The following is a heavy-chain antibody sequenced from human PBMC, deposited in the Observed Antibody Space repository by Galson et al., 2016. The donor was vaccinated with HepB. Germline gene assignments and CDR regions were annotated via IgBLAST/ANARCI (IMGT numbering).Heavy chain of an antibody. CDR2: IYHLGNT. CDR3: ARGGRKGLWGYYFDY. Sequence: TLSLTCTVSGGSISSGGYYWSWIRQHPGKGLEWIGYIYHLGNTYFNPSLKSRVTMSIDASKNQFSLKLTSVTDADTAVYYCARGGRKGLWGYYFDYWGQGTLVPVSS. V-gene: IGHV4-31*03. J-gene: IGHJ4*02. CDR1: GGSISSGGYY. D-gene: IGHD5-18*01.